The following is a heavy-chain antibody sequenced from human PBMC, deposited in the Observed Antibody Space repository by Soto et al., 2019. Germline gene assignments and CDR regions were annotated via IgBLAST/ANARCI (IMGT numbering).Heavy chain of an antibody. CDR1: GYTFTRYG. CDR3: ASVSLYILGFLDVFDI. Sequence: GASVKVSCKASGYTFTRYGMNWVQQATGQGLEWMGWMNPNNGNTNYAQKLQGRVTMTTDTSMSTAYMELSSLRSDDTAVYYCASVSLYILGFLDVFDISGQGTMVIVS. V-gene: IGHV1-8*01. CDR2: MNPNNGNT. J-gene: IGHJ3*02. D-gene: IGHD3-9*01.